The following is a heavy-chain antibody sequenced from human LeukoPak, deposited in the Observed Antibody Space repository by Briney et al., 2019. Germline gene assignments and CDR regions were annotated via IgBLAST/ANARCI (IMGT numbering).Heavy chain of an antibody. CDR2: IYYSGST. V-gene: IGHV4-61*01. CDR1: GASVSSGSYY. Sequence: SETLSLTCTVSGASVSSGSYYWTWIRQPPGKGLEWIGNIYYSGSTNYNPSLKSRVTISVDTSKNQFSLRLSSVTAADTAVYYCASNRGQWLFSDWGQGTLVTVSS. D-gene: IGHD6-19*01. J-gene: IGHJ4*02. CDR3: ASNRGQWLFSD.